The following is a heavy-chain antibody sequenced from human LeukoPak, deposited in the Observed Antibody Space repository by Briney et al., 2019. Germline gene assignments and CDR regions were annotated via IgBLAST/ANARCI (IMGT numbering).Heavy chain of an antibody. J-gene: IGHJ6*03. D-gene: IGHD6-13*01. Sequence: GGSLRLSCAASGFSFSSYWMHWVRQAPGKGLEWVSVIYSGGSTYYADSVKGRFTIFRDNSKNTLYLQMNSLRAEDTAVYYCGTCMGPRRMAAASTFYSYNYMDVWGKGTTVSISS. V-gene: IGHV3-53*01. CDR2: IYSGGST. CDR3: GTCMGPRRMAAASTFYSYNYMDV. CDR1: GFSFSSYW.